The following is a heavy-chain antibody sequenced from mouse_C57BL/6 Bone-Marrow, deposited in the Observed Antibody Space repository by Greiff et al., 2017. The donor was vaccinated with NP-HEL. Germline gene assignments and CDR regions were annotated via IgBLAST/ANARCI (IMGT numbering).Heavy chain of an antibody. Sequence: EVKLVESGPVLVKPGASVKMSCKASGYTFTDYYMNWVKQSHGKSLEWIGVINPYNGGTSYNQKFKGKATLTVDKSSSTAYKELNSLTSEDSAVYYCARNYGSSYEYAMDYWGQGTSVTVSS. J-gene: IGHJ4*01. V-gene: IGHV1-19*01. CDR3: ARNYGSSYEYAMDY. CDR1: GYTFTDYY. CDR2: INPYNGGT. D-gene: IGHD1-1*01.